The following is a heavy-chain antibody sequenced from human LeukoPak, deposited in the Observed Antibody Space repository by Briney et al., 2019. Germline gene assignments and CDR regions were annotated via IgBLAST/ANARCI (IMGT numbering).Heavy chain of an antibody. J-gene: IGHJ3*02. CDR3: ATVSGGSLDI. CDR1: GYTFTAYY. Sequence: ASVKVSCKASGYTFTAYYMHWVRQAPGQGLELIAWINPDRDGAIYAQKFQGRVTMTRDTSIGTAYMELSRLRSDDTAMYYCATVSGGSLDIWGQGTMVTVSS. CDR2: INPDRDGA. V-gene: IGHV1-2*02. D-gene: IGHD3-16*01.